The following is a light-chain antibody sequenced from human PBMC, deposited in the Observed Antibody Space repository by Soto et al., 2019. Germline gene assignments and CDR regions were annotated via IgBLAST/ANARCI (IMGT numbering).Light chain of an antibody. J-gene: IGKJ3*01. CDR1: QIINKW. CDR2: TAS. V-gene: IGKV1-12*02. CDR3: QQANSFPFT. Sequence: DIQMTQSPSSVSASVVDRVTMTCRASQIINKWLAWYQQKPGKAPTLLIYTASTLQSGVPSRFSGSGSVADFTLTISSLQPEDFATYYCQQANSFPFTFGPGTKVDI.